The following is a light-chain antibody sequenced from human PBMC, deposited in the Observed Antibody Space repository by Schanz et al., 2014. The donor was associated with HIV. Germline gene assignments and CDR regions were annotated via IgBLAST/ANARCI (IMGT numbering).Light chain of an antibody. J-gene: IGLJ3*02. Sequence: QSALTQPRSVSGSPGQSVTISCTGTSSDVGSYNYVSWYQQRPGKAPKLMSYDVTKRPSGVPDRFSGSKSGNTASLTISGLQAEDEADYYCCSYAGSYTFVVFGGGTKLTVL. V-gene: IGLV2-11*01. CDR2: DVT. CDR1: SSDVGSYNY. CDR3: CSYAGSYTFVV.